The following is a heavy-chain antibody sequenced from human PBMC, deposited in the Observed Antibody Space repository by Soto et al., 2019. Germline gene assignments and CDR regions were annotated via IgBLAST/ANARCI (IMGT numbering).Heavy chain of an antibody. CDR1: GYSFTSYW. CDR2: IYPGDSDT. J-gene: IGHJ6*03. CDR3: ARQGRYDFWSGYLYYYYMDV. V-gene: IGHV5-51*01. Sequence: GESLKISCKGSGYSFTSYWIGWVRQMPGKGLEWMGIIYPGDSDTRYSPSFQGQVTISADKSISTAYLQWSSLKASDTAMYYCARQGRYDFWSGYLYYYYMDVWGKGTTVTVSS. D-gene: IGHD3-3*01.